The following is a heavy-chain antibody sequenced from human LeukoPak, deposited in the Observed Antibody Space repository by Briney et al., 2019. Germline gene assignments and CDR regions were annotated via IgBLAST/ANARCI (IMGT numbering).Heavy chain of an antibody. CDR3: AKQGDNSGLDY. J-gene: IGHJ4*02. V-gene: IGHV3-30*18. CDR1: GFTFSSYA. Sequence: GGSLRLSCAASGFTFSSYAMHWVRQAPGKGLEWVAVTSNDAINRICADSVKGRFTISRDNSKNTLFLQMNSLRAEDTAVYYCAKQGDNSGLDYWGQGTLVTVSS. D-gene: IGHD5-24*01. CDR2: TSNDAINR.